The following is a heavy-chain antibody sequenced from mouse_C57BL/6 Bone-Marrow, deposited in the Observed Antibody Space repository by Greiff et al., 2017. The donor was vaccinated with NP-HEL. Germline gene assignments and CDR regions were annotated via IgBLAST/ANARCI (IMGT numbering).Heavy chain of an antibody. J-gene: IGHJ2*01. V-gene: IGHV14-4*01. CDR1: GFNIKDDY. CDR3: TTAGGGYGPFYFDY. CDR2: IDPENGDT. Sequence: EVKLVESGAELVRPGASVKLSCTASGFNIKDDYMHWVKQRPEQGLEWIGWIDPENGDTEYASKFQGKATITADTSSNTAYLQLSSLTSEDTAVYYCTTAGGGYGPFYFDYWGQGTTLTVSS. D-gene: IGHD1-1*01.